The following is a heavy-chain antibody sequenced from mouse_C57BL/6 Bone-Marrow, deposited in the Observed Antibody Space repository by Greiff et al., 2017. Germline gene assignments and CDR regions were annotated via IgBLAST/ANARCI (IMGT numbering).Heavy chain of an antibody. V-gene: IGHV1-54*01. CDR2: INPGSGGT. J-gene: IGHJ3*01. CDR3: AREGVKFLRSFAY. CDR1: GYAFTNYL. Sequence: QVQLKESGAELVRPGTSVKVSCKASGYAFTNYLIEWVKQRPGQGLEWIGVINPGSGGTNYNEKFKGKATLTADKSSSTAYMQLSSLTSEDSAVYFCAREGVKFLRSFAYWGQGTLVTVSA. D-gene: IGHD1-1*01.